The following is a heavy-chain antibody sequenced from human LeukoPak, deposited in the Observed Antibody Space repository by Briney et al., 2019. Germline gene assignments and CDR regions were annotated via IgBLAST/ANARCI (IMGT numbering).Heavy chain of an antibody. CDR2: INPNSGGT. D-gene: IGHD1-7*01. J-gene: IGHJ4*02. CDR3: ARDPGQNWNYVTWLDY. CDR1: GYTFTGYY. Sequence: ASVKVSCKASGYTFTGYYMHWVRQAPGQGLEWMGWINPNSGGTNYAQKFQGRVTMTRDTSISTAYMELSRLRSDDTAVYYCARDPGQNWNYVTWLDYWGQGTLVTVSS. V-gene: IGHV1-2*02.